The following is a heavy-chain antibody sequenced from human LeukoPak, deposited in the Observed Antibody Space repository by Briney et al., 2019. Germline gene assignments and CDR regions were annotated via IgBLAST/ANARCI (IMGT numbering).Heavy chain of an antibody. Sequence: PETLSLTCAVYGGSFSGYYWSWIRQPPGKGLEWIGEINHSGSTNYNPSLKSRVTISVDTSKNQFSLKLSSVTAADTAVYYCASLRERSYYARGFDYWGQGTLVTVSS. D-gene: IGHD1-26*01. CDR1: GGSFSGYY. CDR3: ASLRERSYYARGFDY. V-gene: IGHV4-34*01. J-gene: IGHJ4*02. CDR2: INHSGST.